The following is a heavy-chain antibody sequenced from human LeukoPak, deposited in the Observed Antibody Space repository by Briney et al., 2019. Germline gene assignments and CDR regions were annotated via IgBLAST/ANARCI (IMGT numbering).Heavy chain of an antibody. D-gene: IGHD3-22*01. CDR3: ARGSDYYDSSGYYPTMYFDY. CDR1: GGSFSGYY. Sequence: ETLSLTCAVYGGSFSGYYWSWIRQPPGKRLEWIGEINHSGSTNYNPSLKSRVTISVDTSKNQFSLKLSSVTAADTAVYYCARGSDYYDSSGYYPTMYFDYWGQGTLVTVSS. J-gene: IGHJ4*02. V-gene: IGHV4-34*01. CDR2: INHSGST.